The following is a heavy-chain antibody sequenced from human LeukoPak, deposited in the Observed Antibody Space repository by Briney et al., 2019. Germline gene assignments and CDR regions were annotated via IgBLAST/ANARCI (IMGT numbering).Heavy chain of an antibody. J-gene: IGHJ3*02. V-gene: IGHV4-59*01. CDR2: ISYSGST. CDR1: GGSISNYY. Sequence: SETLSLTCTVSGGSISNYYWSWIRQPPGKGLEWIGYISYSGSTISNPSLKSRVTISVDTSKNQFSLKLSSVTAADTAVYYCARGLKFVRGAFDIWGQGTMVTVSS. D-gene: IGHD3-10*02. CDR3: ARGLKFVRGAFDI.